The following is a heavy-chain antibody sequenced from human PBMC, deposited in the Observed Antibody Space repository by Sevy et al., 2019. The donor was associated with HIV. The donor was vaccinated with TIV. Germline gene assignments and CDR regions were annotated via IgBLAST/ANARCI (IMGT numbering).Heavy chain of an antibody. CDR2: ISSSGTTI. J-gene: IGHJ5*02. Sequence: RLSCEASGFTFSSYEMNWVRQAPGKGLEWVSYISSSGTTIKYADSVKGRFTISRDNAKNSLYMQMNSLRAEDTAVYYCARVDANYDKGFDPWGQGTLVTVSS. CDR1: GFTFSSYE. CDR3: ARVDANYDKGFDP. D-gene: IGHD3-22*01. V-gene: IGHV3-48*03.